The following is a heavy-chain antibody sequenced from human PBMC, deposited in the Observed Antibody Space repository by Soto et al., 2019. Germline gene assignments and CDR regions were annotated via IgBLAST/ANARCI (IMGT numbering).Heavy chain of an antibody. CDR1: GGSISSYY. CDR2: IYYSGST. CDR3: ARAVGSGGSCYFDY. J-gene: IGHJ4*02. Sequence: SETLSLTCTVSGGSISSYYWSWIRQPPGKGLEWIGYIYYSGSTNYNPPLKSRVTISVDTSKNQFSLKLSSVTAADTAVYYCARAVGSGGSCYFDYWGQGTLVTVSS. D-gene: IGHD2-15*01. V-gene: IGHV4-59*01.